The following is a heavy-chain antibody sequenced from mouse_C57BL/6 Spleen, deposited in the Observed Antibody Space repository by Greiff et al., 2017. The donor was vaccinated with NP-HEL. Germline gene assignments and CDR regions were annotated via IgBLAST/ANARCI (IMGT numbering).Heavy chain of an antibody. CDR3: TRIGYYYGSSYEDAMDY. V-gene: IGHV6-6*01. CDR2: IRNKANNHAT. J-gene: IGHJ4*01. CDR1: GFTFSDAW. D-gene: IGHD1-1*01. Sequence: EVMLVESGGGLVQPGGSMKLSCAASGFTFSDAWMDWVRQSPEKGLEWVAEIRNKANNHATYYAESVKGRFTISRDDSKSSVYLQMNSLRAEDTGIYYCTRIGYYYGSSYEDAMDYWGQGTSVTVSS.